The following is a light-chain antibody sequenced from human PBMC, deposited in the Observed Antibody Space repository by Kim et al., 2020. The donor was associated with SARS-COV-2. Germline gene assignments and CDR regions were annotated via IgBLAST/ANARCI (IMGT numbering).Light chain of an antibody. Sequence: SPGERATLSCRARQSVSSSYLSWYQQKPGQAPRLLIYGASTRATGIPARFSGSGSGTDFTLTISSLQPEDFAVYYCQQDYNLPETFGQGTKVDIK. CDR3: QQDYNLPET. J-gene: IGKJ1*01. V-gene: IGKV3D-7*01. CDR1: QSVSSSY. CDR2: GAS.